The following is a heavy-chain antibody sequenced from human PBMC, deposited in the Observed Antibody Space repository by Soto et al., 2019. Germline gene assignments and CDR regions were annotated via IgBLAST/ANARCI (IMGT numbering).Heavy chain of an antibody. CDR1: GGSFSGYY. D-gene: IGHD1-26*01. J-gene: IGHJ4*02. Sequence: QVQLQQWGAGLLKPSETLSLTCAVYGGSFSGYYWSWIRQPPGKGLEWIGEINHSGSTNYNPSLKSRVTISVDTSKNQFSLKRSSVTAADTAVYYCARVFRGLLDYWGQGTLVTVSS. CDR2: INHSGST. CDR3: ARVFRGLLDY. V-gene: IGHV4-34*01.